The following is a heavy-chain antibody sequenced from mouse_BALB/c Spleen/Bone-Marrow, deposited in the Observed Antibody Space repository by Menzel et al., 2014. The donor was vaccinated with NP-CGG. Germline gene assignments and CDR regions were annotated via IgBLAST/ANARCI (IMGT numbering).Heavy chain of an antibody. CDR2: ILPGSGST. V-gene: IGHV1-9*01. CDR3: ARCYYGSSYFAY. CDR1: GYTFSSYW. Sequence: QVQLQQSGAELMKPGASVKISCKATGYTFSSYWIEWVKQRPGHGLEWIGEILPGSGSTNYNEKFKGKATFTADTSSNTAYMQLNSLTSEDSAVYYCARCYYGSSYFAYWGQGTLVTVSA. D-gene: IGHD1-1*01. J-gene: IGHJ3*01.